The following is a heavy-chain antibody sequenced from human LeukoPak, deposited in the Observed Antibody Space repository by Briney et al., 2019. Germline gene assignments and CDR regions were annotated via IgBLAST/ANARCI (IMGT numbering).Heavy chain of an antibody. CDR2: ISYDGSNK. D-gene: IGHD6-13*01. Sequence: GGSLRLSCEASGFTFSSYAMHWVRQAPGKGLEWVAVISYDGSNKYYADSVKGRFTISRDNSKNTLYLQMNSLRAEDTAVYYCARDVAHSSSWYFDYWGQGTLVTVSS. CDR1: GFTFSSYA. CDR3: ARDVAHSSSWYFDY. V-gene: IGHV3-30-3*01. J-gene: IGHJ4*02.